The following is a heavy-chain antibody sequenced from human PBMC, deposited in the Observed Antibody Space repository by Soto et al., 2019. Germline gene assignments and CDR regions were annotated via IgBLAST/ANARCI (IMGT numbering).Heavy chain of an antibody. J-gene: IGHJ5*02. Sequence: KTSETLSLTCALSGDSVSSNTASWNWIRQSPSRGLEWLGRTYFRSKWYNDYAVSVKSRIIINPDTSNNQFSLQLNSVTPEDTAVYFCAKGDNLGPKTGYAFDPWGQGSMVTVSS. CDR1: GDSVSSNTAS. V-gene: IGHV6-1*01. D-gene: IGHD5-12*01. CDR3: AKGDNLGPKTGYAFDP. CDR2: TYFRSKWYN.